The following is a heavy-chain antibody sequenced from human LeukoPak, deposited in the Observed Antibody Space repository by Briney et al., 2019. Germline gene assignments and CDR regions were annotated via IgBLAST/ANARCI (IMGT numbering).Heavy chain of an antibody. CDR2: IIPIFGTA. Sequence: GASVKVSCKASGGTFSSYAISWVRQAPGQGLEWMGGIIPIFGTANYAQKFQGRVTITADESTSTACMELSSLRSEDTAVYYCARVVLWFGELSHFDYWGQGTLVTVSS. CDR3: ARVVLWFGELSHFDY. CDR1: GGTFSSYA. D-gene: IGHD3-10*01. J-gene: IGHJ4*02. V-gene: IGHV1-69*13.